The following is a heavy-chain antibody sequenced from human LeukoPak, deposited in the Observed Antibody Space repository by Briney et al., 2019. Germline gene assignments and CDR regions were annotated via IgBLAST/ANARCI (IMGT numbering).Heavy chain of an antibody. J-gene: IGHJ5*02. D-gene: IGHD3-10*01. CDR1: GGSISSGGYS. CDR3: ARVLWFGEPPYNWFDP. Sequence: SETLSLTCAVSGGSISSGGYSWSWIRQPPGKGLEWIGYIYHSGSTYYNPSPKSRVTISVDRSKNQFSLKLSSVTAADTAVYYCARVLWFGEPPYNWFDPWGQGTLVTVSS. CDR2: IYHSGST. V-gene: IGHV4-30-2*01.